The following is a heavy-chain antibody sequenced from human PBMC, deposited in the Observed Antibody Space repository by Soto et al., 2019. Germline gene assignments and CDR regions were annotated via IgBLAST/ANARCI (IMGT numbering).Heavy chain of an antibody. D-gene: IGHD2-2*01. CDR3: ARGRPQKGGYCSSTSCYSYYYYYMDV. Sequence: ASVKVSCKASGYTFTSYYMHWVRQAPGQGLEWMGIINPSGGSTSYAQKFQGRVTMTRDTSTSTVYMELSSLRSEDTAVYYCARGRPQKGGYCSSTSCYSYYYYYMDVWGKGTTVTVSS. V-gene: IGHV1-46*01. CDR1: GYTFTSYY. CDR2: INPSGGST. J-gene: IGHJ6*03.